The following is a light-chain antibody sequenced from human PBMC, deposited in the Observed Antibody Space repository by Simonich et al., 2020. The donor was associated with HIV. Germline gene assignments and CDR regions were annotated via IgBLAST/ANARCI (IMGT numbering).Light chain of an antibody. CDR3: QQRHT. J-gene: IGKJ2*01. V-gene: IGKV3-15*01. Sequence: EIVMTQSPATLSVSPGERATLSCRASQSVSINLAWYQHKPGQAPRLLISGASTRATGIPARFSGSGSGTDFTLTISSLQSEDFAVYYCQQRHTFGQGTKLEIK. CDR1: QSVSIN. CDR2: GAS.